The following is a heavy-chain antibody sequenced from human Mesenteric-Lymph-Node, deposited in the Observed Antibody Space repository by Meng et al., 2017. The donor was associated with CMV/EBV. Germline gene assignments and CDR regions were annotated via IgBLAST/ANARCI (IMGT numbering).Heavy chain of an antibody. CDR3: AKGVYGDFPYGMDV. J-gene: IGHJ6*02. D-gene: IGHD4-17*01. Sequence: GGSLRLSCAASGFTFSSFSMSWVRQAPGKGLEWVSGIYSAGTGTYYADSVKGRFTISRDNSKNTLYLQMDSLRAEDTSIYHCAKGVYGDFPYGMDVWGQGTTVTVSS. CDR1: GFTFSSFS. CDR2: IYSAGTGT. V-gene: IGHV3-23*03.